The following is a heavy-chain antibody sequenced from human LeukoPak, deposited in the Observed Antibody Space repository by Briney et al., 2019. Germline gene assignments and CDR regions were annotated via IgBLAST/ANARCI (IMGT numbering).Heavy chain of an antibody. D-gene: IGHD3-3*01. Sequence: SETLSLTCAVYGGSFSGYYWSWIRQPPGKGLEWIGEINHSGSTNYNPSLKSRVTISVDTSKNQFSLKLSSVTAADTAVYYCAREPQQFLEWLLDASPDYYYYMDVWGKGTTVTVSS. CDR1: GGSFSGYY. CDR2: INHSGST. V-gene: IGHV4-34*01. CDR3: AREPQQFLEWLLDASPDYYYYMDV. J-gene: IGHJ6*03.